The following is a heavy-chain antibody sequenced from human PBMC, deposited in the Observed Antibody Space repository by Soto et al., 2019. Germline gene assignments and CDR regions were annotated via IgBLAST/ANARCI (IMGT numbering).Heavy chain of an antibody. CDR1: GFTFSSYG. D-gene: IGHD5-12*01. J-gene: IGHJ5*02. CDR2: IYYDGSNK. V-gene: IGHV3-33*01. CDR3: ARGHGVATTMGWFDP. Sequence: QVQLVESGGGVVQPGRSLRLSCPASGFTFSSYGIHWVRQAPGKGLEWVAVIYYDGSNKYYADSVKGRFTISRDNSKNTLYLQMTSLRVDDTAVYYCARGHGVATTMGWFDPWGQGTLVTVSS.